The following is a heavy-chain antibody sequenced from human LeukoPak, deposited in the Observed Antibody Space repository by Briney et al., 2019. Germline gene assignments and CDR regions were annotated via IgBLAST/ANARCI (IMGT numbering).Heavy chain of an antibody. CDR1: GYSSTSYW. V-gene: IGHV5-51*01. D-gene: IGHD2-15*01. Sequence: GESLKISCKGSGYSSTSYWIGWVRQMPGKGLEWMGIIYPGDSDTRYSPSFQGQVTISADKSTSTAYLQWSSLKASDTAMYYCARLKVVAVSGFDLWGRGTLVTVSS. CDR3: ARLKVVAVSGFDL. CDR2: IYPGDSDT. J-gene: IGHJ2*01.